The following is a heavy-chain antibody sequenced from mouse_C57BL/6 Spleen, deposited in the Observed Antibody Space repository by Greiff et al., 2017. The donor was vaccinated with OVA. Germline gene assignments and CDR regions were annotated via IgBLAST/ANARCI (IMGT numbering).Heavy chain of an antibody. CDR3: ARALTTVVSPYYFDY. J-gene: IGHJ2*01. V-gene: IGHV1-7*01. CDR2: INPSSGYT. D-gene: IGHD1-1*01. Sequence: QVQLQQSGAELAQPGASVKLSCKASGYTFTSYWMHWVKQRPGQGLEWIGYINPSSGYTKYNPKFKDKANLHADKSSSTAYMQLTRLKYVDSAVYYCARALTTVVSPYYFDYWGQGTTLTVSS. CDR1: GYTFTSYW.